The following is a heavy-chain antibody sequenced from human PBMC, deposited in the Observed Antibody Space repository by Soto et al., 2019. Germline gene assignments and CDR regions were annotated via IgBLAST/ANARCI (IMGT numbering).Heavy chain of an antibody. CDR1: GYTFTSYD. D-gene: IGHD2-2*01. V-gene: IGHV1-8*01. CDR2: MNPNSGNT. Sequence: ASVKVSCKASGYTFTSYDINWVRQATGQGLEWMGWMNPNSGNTGYAQKFQGRVTMTRNTSISTAYMELSSLRSEDTAVYYCARGKKYCSSTSCHGRYYYYMAAWGKGTTVTVS. CDR3: ARGKKYCSSTSCHGRYYYYMAA. J-gene: IGHJ6*03.